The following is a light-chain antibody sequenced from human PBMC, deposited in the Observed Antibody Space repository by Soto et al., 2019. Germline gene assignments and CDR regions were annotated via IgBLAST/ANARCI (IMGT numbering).Light chain of an antibody. CDR1: QSVSHW. V-gene: IGKV1-5*01. CDR3: QQYNSYLT. CDR2: DAS. J-gene: IGKJ4*01. Sequence: DIQMTQSPSTLSASVGDTVXIXCRASQSVSHWLAWYQQKPGRAPKLLIYDASSLKTGVPSRFSGSGSGTEFTLTISNLQPDDFATYYCQQYNSYLTFGGGTKVDIK.